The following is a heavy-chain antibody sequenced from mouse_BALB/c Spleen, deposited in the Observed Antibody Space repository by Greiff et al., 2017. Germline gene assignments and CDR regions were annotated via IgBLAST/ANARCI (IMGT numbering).Heavy chain of an antibody. CDR3: ARDDYDHYYAMDY. J-gene: IGHJ4*01. CDR1: GYTFTSYT. Sequence: QVQLKESAAELARPGASVKMSCKASGYTFTSYTMHWVKQRPGQGLEWIGYINPSSGYTEYNQKFKDKTTLTADKSSSTAYMQLSSLTSEDSAVYYCARDDYDHYYAMDYWGQGTSVTVSS. CDR2: INPSSGYT. D-gene: IGHD2-4*01. V-gene: IGHV1-4*02.